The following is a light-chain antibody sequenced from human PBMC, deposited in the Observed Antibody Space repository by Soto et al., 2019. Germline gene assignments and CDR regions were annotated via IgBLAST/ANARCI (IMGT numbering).Light chain of an antibody. Sequence: DIQLTQSPSFLSASVGDRVTITCRASQDISSYLAWYQQKPGKAPQLLIYAASTLQSGVSSRFSGSGSGTEFTLTISSLQPEDFATYYCQQLNTYPWTFGQGTKVDIK. CDR2: AAS. CDR1: QDISSY. V-gene: IGKV1-9*01. J-gene: IGKJ1*01. CDR3: QQLNTYPWT.